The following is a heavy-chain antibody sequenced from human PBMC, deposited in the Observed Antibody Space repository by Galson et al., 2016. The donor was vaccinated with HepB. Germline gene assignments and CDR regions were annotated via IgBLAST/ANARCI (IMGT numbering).Heavy chain of an antibody. Sequence: SLRLSCAASGFIFGDYYMSWIRQAPGKGLEWISYIAGGSTTVYHANSVKGRFTVSRDNAKRILFLQMDSLRVDDTAMYFCARDREPETTMPIFDHWGQGVLVTVSS. J-gene: IGHJ4*02. CDR2: IAGGSTTV. CDR3: ARDREPETTMPIFDH. D-gene: IGHD4-17*01. CDR1: GFIFGDYY. V-gene: IGHV3-11*01.